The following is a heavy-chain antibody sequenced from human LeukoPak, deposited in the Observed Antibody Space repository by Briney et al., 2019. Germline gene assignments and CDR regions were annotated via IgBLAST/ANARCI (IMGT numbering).Heavy chain of an antibody. J-gene: IGHJ6*03. V-gene: IGHV3-30*02. CDR2: IHYDGSNK. CDR3: AKNRGAGSHYYYHMNV. CDR1: GFTFSHYG. D-gene: IGHD1-26*01. Sequence: GGSLRLSCAASGFTFSHYGMHWVRQAPGKGLEWVAFIHYDGSNKYYAGSVKVRFTISRDNSKNTLYLQLNSLRVEDTAVYYCAKNRGAGSHYYYHMNVWGKGTTVTVSS.